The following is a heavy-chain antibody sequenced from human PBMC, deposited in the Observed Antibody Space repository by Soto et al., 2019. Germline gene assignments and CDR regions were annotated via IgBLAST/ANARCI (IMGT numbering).Heavy chain of an antibody. V-gene: IGHV1-8*01. CDR1: GYTFTNYE. D-gene: IGHD6-13*01. CDR3: ARMAASCALNLFDP. CDR2: MNPGSGNT. Sequence: ASVKFSFNASGYTFTNYEINWVRQATGQVLDWIGWMNPGSGNTDYAHKFQGRVTMTRNISISTAYMELSRLGSDDTAIYYCARMAASCALNLFDPWGQGTLVTDST. J-gene: IGHJ5*02.